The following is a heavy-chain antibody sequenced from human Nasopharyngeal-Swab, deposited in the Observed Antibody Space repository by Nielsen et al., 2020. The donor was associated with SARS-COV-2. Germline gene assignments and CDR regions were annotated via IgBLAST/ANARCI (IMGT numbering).Heavy chain of an antibody. CDR3: ARVVMVRDVSYYYYMDV. J-gene: IGHJ6*03. D-gene: IGHD3-10*01. Sequence: WIRQPPGKGLEWIGSIYDSGRTYYNPSLKSRVTISVDTSKNQFSLNLSSVTAADTAVYYCARVVMVRDVSYYYYMDVWGKGTTVTVSS. CDR2: IYDSGRT. V-gene: IGHV4-39*07.